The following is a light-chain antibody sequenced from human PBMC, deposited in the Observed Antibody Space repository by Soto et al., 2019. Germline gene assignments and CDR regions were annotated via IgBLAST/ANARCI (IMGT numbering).Light chain of an antibody. CDR2: DTS. CDR3: QQRRNWVR. J-gene: IGKJ3*01. V-gene: IGKV3-11*01. Sequence: LPQSPAILSLSPGERATLSCPASQSVVTYIAWYQQRPGQPPLLLIHDTSHRASGVPARFRGSGSGTEVTLTVTSLEAADFGGYFCQQRRNWVRFGPGT. CDR1: QSVVTY.